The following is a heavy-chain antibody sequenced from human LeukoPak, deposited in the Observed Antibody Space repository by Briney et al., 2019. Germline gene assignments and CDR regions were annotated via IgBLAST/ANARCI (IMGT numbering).Heavy chain of an antibody. D-gene: IGHD4-17*01. CDR1: GGSFSGYY. Sequence: PSETLSLTCAVYGGSFSGYYWSWIRQPPGKGLEWIGEINHSGSTNYNPSLKSRVTISVDTSKNQFSLKLSSVTAADTAVYYCARHPTTVKYYFDYWGQGTLVTVSS. J-gene: IGHJ4*02. CDR2: INHSGST. CDR3: ARHPTTVKYYFDY. V-gene: IGHV4-34*01.